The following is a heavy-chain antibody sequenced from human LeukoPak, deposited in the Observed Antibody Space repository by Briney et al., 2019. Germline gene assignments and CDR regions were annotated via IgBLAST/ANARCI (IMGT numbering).Heavy chain of an antibody. CDR1: GGSISSYY. D-gene: IGHD3-22*01. Sequence: SETLSLTCTVSGGSISSYYWSWIRQPAGKGLVWIGRIYTSGSTNYNPSLKSRVTMSVDTSKNQISLKLSSVTAADTAVYYCAREIGDYYDSSGYRMYYFDYWGQGTLVTVSS. J-gene: IGHJ4*02. CDR3: AREIGDYYDSSGYRMYYFDY. CDR2: IYTSGST. V-gene: IGHV4-4*07.